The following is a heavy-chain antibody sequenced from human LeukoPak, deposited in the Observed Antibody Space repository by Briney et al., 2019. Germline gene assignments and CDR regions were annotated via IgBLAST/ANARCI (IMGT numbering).Heavy chain of an antibody. CDR3: ARGPPIVVVTAIHNWFDP. V-gene: IGHV4-34*01. CDR1: GGSFSGYC. Sequence: SETLSLTCAVYGGSFSGYCWSWIRQPPGKGLEWIGEINHSGSTNYNPSLKSRVTISVDTSKNQFSLKLSSVAAADTAVYYCARGPPIVVVTAIHNWFDPWGQGTLVTVSS. CDR2: INHSGST. D-gene: IGHD2-21*02. J-gene: IGHJ5*02.